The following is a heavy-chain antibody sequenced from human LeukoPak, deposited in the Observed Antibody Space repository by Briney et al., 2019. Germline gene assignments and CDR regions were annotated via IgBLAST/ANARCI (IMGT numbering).Heavy chain of an antibody. Sequence: PSETLSLTCTVSGGSISSYYWSWLRQPPGKGLEWIGYIYYSGSTNYNPSLKSRVTISVDTSKNQFSLKLSSVTAADTAVYYCARWLQSQGWFDPWGQGTLVTVSS. J-gene: IGHJ5*02. CDR2: IYYSGST. CDR1: GGSISSYY. V-gene: IGHV4-59*01. D-gene: IGHD5-24*01. CDR3: ARWLQSQGWFDP.